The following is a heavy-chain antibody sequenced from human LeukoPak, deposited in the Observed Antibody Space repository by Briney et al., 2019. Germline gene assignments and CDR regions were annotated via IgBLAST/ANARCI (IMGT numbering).Heavy chain of an antibody. CDR3: GRQVIRGFSVTSIDS. V-gene: IGHV4-59*08. CDR1: GGSFSSFY. CDR2: ISYSGDT. Sequence: PSGTLSLTCIVSGGSFSSFYWTWIRQSPGEGLEWIGYISYSGDTNYSPSLKSRVTMSVDTSRNQFSLKLRSVSAADTAIYYCGRQVIRGFSVTSIDSWGQGALVTVSS. D-gene: IGHD2-21*01. J-gene: IGHJ4*02.